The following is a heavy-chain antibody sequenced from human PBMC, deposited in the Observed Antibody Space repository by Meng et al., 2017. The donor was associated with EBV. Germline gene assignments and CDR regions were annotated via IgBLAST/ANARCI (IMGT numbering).Heavy chain of an antibody. D-gene: IGHD3-10*01. CDR1: GVSVTSGTYR. CDR2: IYDTGTT. V-gene: IGHV4-61*01. J-gene: IGHJ4*02. CDR3: AKSPSSTPGVVDY. Sequence: QVQQQEPGPGLVKPSAPLSLTITVSGVSVTSGTYRWSCIRQSPGKGLEWIGYIYDTGTTIYNPSLKGRVSIFLATSQNLFSLKLNSATAADTAVYYCAKSPSSTPGVVDYWGQGTLVTVSS.